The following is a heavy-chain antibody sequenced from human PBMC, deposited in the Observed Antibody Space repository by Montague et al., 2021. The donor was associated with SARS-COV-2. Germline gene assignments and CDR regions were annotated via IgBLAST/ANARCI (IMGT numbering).Heavy chain of an antibody. J-gene: IGHJ4*02. D-gene: IGHD2-8*02. Sequence: SLRLSCAGSGLTFSNYEMNWVRQAPGKGLEWISDISSSGSTTYYIDSVKGRFTISRDNAKNSLYLQMNSLRAEDTAVYYCAREGFTGKYVEYWGQGTLVTVSS. CDR2: ISSSGSTT. CDR1: GLTFSNYE. V-gene: IGHV3-48*03. CDR3: AREGFTGKYVEY.